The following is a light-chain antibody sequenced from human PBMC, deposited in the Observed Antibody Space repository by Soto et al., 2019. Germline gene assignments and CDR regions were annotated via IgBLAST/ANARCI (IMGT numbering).Light chain of an antibody. CDR3: NSYSGSNTYV. V-gene: IGLV2-8*01. Sequence: QSALTQPPSASGSPGQSVTISCTGTKSDIGVYDFVSWYQHHPGKAPRLIIHEVVQRPSGVPDRFSGSKSGNTASLTVSGLQAADEANYFFNSYSGSNTYVFKSGTKVTV. CDR2: EVV. J-gene: IGLJ1*01. CDR1: KSDIGVYDF.